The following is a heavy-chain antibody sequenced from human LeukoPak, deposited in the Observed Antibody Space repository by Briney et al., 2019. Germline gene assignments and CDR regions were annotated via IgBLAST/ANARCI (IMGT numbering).Heavy chain of an antibody. J-gene: IGHJ4*02. CDR2: ISSSGYNT. D-gene: IGHD5-12*01. Sequence: GGSLRLSCAASGFTFSSCGMSWVRQGPGKGLEWVSTISSSGYNTYYADSVKGRFTISRDSSKNILHLQMNSLRAEDTAVYYCARGPSGYHNTGGQGTLVTVSS. CDR3: ARGPSGYHNT. CDR1: GFTFSSCG. V-gene: IGHV3-23*01.